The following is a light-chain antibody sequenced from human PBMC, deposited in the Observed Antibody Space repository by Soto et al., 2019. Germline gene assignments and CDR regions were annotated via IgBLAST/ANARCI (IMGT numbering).Light chain of an antibody. Sequence: DVVVTQSPLSLPVTLGQPASISCRSSQSLVDSDGNTYLSWFQQRPDHSPRRLIDKVSNRDSGVQGILGGSGPGTDFTLKISRVEAEYVGVYYCMQGTQWWTFDQGTKVEIK. J-gene: IGKJ1*01. V-gene: IGKV2-30*01. CDR1: QSLVDSDGNTY. CDR3: MQGTQWWT. CDR2: KVS.